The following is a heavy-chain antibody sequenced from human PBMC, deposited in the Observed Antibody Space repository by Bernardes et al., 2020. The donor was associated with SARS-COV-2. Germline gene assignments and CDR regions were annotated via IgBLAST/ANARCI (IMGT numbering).Heavy chain of an antibody. Sequence: SETLSLTCSVSGGSISSRSYYWGWIRQPPGKGLEWIGTIYYSGSTYYNPSLKSRVTISVDTSKNQFSLKLSSVTAADTAVYYCARHHPGFLEWTNWFDPWSQGNLVTVSS. D-gene: IGHD3-3*01. CDR2: IYYSGST. CDR3: ARHHPGFLEWTNWFDP. V-gene: IGHV4-39*01. CDR1: GGSISSRSYY. J-gene: IGHJ5*02.